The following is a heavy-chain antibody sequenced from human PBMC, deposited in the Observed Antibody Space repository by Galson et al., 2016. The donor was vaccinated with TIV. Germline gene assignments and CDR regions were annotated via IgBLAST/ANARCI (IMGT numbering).Heavy chain of an antibody. J-gene: IGHJ6*02. Sequence: CAISGDSVSGHTAAWNWVRPSPSRGLEWLGRTYYTSKWNTDYAVSVKGRIIIRPDTSMNQVSLQLSSVIPDDTAVYYCSRGNWNYGMGGAMDVWGRGTTVTVS. CDR1: GDSVSGHTAA. CDR3: SRGNWNYGMGGAMDV. D-gene: IGHD1-7*01. CDR2: TYYTSKWNT. V-gene: IGHV6-1*01.